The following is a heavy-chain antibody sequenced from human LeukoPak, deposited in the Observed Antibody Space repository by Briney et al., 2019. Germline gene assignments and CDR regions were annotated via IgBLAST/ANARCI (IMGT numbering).Heavy chain of an antibody. D-gene: IGHD4-17*01. CDR2: ISYDGSNK. CDR1: GFTFSSYG. Sequence: GGSLRLSCAASGFTFSSYGMHWVRQAPGKGLEWVAVISYDGSNKYYADSVKGRFTISRDNSKNTLYLQMNSLRAEDTALYYCAKDYGDYKYFQHWGQGTLVTVSS. V-gene: IGHV3-30*18. J-gene: IGHJ1*01. CDR3: AKDYGDYKYFQH.